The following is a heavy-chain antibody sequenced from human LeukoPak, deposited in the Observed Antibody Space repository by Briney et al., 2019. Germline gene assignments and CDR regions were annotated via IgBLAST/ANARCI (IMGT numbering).Heavy chain of an antibody. D-gene: IGHD1-14*01. J-gene: IGHJ4*02. V-gene: IGHV3-7*01. CDR2: IDRDGGVR. Sequence: GGSLRLSCAASGFSFSSYWMSWVRQTPENGLEFVGNIDRDGGVRNYMDSLKGRCTISRDNGKKSLYPEISSLRADDTAVYYCARDPGSSAFDLWGRGALVTVSS. CDR1: GFSFSSYW. CDR3: ARDPGSSAFDL.